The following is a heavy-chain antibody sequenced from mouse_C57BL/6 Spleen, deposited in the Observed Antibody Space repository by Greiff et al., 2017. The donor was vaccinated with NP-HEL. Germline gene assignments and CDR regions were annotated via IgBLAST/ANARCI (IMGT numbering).Heavy chain of an antibody. J-gene: IGHJ4*01. Sequence: QVHVKQPGAELVKPGASVKMSCKASGYTFTSYWITWVKQRPGQGLEWIGDIYPGSDNTNYNEKFKSKVTLTVDTSSSTAYMQLSSLTSEDSAVYYCASPTGTGYAMDYWGQGTSVTVSS. V-gene: IGHV1-55*01. CDR2: IYPGSDNT. CDR1: GYTFTSYW. CDR3: ASPTGTGYAMDY. D-gene: IGHD4-1*01.